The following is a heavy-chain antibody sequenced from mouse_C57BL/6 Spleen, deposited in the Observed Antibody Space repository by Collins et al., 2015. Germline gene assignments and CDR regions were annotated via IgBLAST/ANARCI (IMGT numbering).Heavy chain of an antibody. CDR2: IYPGSGNT. CDR3: DYGNYDAMDY. Sequence: QVQLQQSGPELVKPGASVKISCKASGYSFTSHYIHWVKQRPGQGLEWIGRIYPGSGNTKYNEKFKGKTTLTADTSSSTAYMQFSSLTSEDSAVYYCDYGNYDAMDYWGQGTSVTVSS. V-gene: IGHV1-66*01. CDR1: GYSFTSHY. J-gene: IGHJ4*01. D-gene: IGHD2-1*01.